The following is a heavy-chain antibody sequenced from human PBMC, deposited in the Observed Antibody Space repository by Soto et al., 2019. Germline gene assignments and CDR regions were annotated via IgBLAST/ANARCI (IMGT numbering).Heavy chain of an antibody. Sequence: QLQLQESGPGLVKPSETLSLTCTVSGGSISSSSYYWGWIRQPPGKGLEWIGSIYYSGSTYYNPSLKSRVTISVDTSKNQFSLKLSSVTAADTAVYYCARHKQWLVHPVFDYWGQGTLVTVSS. CDR2: IYYSGST. D-gene: IGHD6-19*01. V-gene: IGHV4-39*01. CDR1: GGSISSSSYY. CDR3: ARHKQWLVHPVFDY. J-gene: IGHJ4*02.